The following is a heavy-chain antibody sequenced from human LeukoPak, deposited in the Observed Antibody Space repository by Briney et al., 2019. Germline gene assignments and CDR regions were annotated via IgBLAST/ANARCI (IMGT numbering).Heavy chain of an antibody. CDR2: IYYSGST. D-gene: IGHD6-13*01. CDR3: ARMKGIAAGEDWFDP. Sequence: SQSLCLTCAVSGDSISRYYGSWVRHPPGRGLEWGGYIYYSGSTNYNPSLKSRVTISVDTSKNQFSLKLSSVTAADTAVYYCARMKGIAAGEDWFDPWGQGTLVTVSS. V-gene: IGHV4-59*01. J-gene: IGHJ5*02. CDR1: GDSISRYY.